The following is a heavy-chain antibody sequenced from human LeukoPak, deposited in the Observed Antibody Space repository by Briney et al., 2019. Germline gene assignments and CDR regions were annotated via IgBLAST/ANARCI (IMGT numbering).Heavy chain of an antibody. CDR1: EFTFHTYL. CDR3: AREGDRGVLVADFFDF. CDR2: ISGSGATT. J-gene: IGHJ4*02. V-gene: IGHV3-23*01. D-gene: IGHD5-12*01. Sequence: PGGSLRLSCAGSEFTFHTYLMSWVRQAPGKGLEWVSSISGSGATTDYADSVKGRFTISRDNVNKTLYLEMSSLRAEDTAVYYCAREGDRGVLVADFFDFWGQGTVVTVSS.